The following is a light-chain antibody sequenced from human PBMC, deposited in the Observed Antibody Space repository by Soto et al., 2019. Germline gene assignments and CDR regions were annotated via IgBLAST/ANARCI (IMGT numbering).Light chain of an antibody. CDR3: QQYNDYSWT. Sequence: DIQMTHSPSTLSASVGDSFSINCRASQSISAWLAWCQQKPGKAPRLLIYKASTLEIGVPSRFSGSGSGTEFTLTISSLQPDDVAIYYCQQYNDYSWTFGQGTKV. V-gene: IGKV1-5*03. CDR1: QSISAW. CDR2: KAS. J-gene: IGKJ1*01.